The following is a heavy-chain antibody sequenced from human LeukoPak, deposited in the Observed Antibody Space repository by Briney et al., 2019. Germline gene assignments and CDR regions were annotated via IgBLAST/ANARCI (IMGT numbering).Heavy chain of an antibody. CDR1: GFTFSNYG. D-gene: IGHD2-2*01. CDR3: AKGVVPAAPWVDYFDY. CDR2: IRYDGSNK. J-gene: IGHJ4*02. V-gene: IGHV3-30*02. Sequence: PGGSLRLSCAASGFTFSNYGMHWVRQAPGKGLEWVAFIRYDGSNKYYADSVKGRFTISRDNSKNTLYLQMNSLRAEDTAVYYCAKGVVPAAPWVDYFDYWGQGTLVTVSS.